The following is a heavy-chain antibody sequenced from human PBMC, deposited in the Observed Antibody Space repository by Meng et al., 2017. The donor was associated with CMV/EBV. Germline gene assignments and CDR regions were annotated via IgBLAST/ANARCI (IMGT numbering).Heavy chain of an antibody. D-gene: IGHD1-14*01. CDR2: IDTDGTVT. CDR3: VRDLVGNRDS. CDR1: GFTFSDYW. V-gene: IGHV3-74*03. Sequence: EGRRGGSGGGLVRPGGSLGLSFADSGFTFSDYWMHWVRQAPGEGPVWVSRIDTDGTVTSYAESVRGRFTISRDNSKNTLYLQMNDLRAGDSGVYYCVRDLVGNRDSWGHGTLVTVSS. J-gene: IGHJ5*01.